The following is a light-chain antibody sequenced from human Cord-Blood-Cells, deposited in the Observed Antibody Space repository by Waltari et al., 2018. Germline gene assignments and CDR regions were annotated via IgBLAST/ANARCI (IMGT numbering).Light chain of an antibody. CDR1: QDLSNY. V-gene: IGKV1-33*01. CDR2: DAS. CDR3: QQYDNLPRVN. J-gene: IGKJ2*01. Sequence: DIQMTQSPSSLSASVGDRVTITCQASQDLSNYLNWYQQKPGKAPKLLIYDASNLETGVQASLSANGYGPEFTLTISNLQPEDIATYYRQQYDNLPRVNFGQGPKREIK.